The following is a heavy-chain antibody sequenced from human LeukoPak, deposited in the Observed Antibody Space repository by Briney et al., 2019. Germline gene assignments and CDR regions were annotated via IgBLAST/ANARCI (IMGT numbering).Heavy chain of an antibody. CDR2: ISGSGGST. J-gene: IGHJ4*02. D-gene: IGHD3-10*01. CDR3: AKSPLSMVRGVIWYLDY. Sequence: GGSLRLSCAASGFTFSSYSMNWVRQAPGKGLEWVSAISGSGGSTYYADSVKGRFTISRDNSKNTLYLQMNSLRAEDTAVYYCAKSPLSMVRGVIWYLDYWGQGTLVTVSS. V-gene: IGHV3-23*01. CDR1: GFTFSSYS.